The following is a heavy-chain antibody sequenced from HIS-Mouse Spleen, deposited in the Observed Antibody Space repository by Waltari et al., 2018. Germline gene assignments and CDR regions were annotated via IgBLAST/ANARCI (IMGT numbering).Heavy chain of an antibody. CDR2: IYPGDSDT. Sequence: EVQLVQSGAEVKKPGESLKISCKGSGYSFTSYWIGWVRQMPGKGLEWMGIIYPGDSDTRYSPSFQGQVTIPADKSISTAYLQWSSLKASDTAMYYWARGSGYSSSWSREYFQHWGQGTLVTVSS. V-gene: IGHV5-51*01. CDR1: GYSFTSYW. CDR3: ARGSGYSSSWSREYFQH. D-gene: IGHD6-13*01. J-gene: IGHJ1*01.